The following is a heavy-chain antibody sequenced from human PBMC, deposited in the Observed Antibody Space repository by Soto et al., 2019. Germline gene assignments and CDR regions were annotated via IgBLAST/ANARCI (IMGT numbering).Heavy chain of an antibody. V-gene: IGHV1-46*03. D-gene: IGHD5-18*01. CDR3: ASVLGGAAMVGH. CDR2: IKPSGGDT. CDR1: GYTFTRYF. J-gene: IGHJ4*02. Sequence: QVQLVQSGAEVKKPGASVKVPCKASGYTFTRYFIHWVRQAPGQGLEWMGMIKPSGGDTVYAQKFHTRITVTRTTATSTFYMELSSLTSEDTAGYYCASVLGGAAMVGHWGQGTRVTVSS.